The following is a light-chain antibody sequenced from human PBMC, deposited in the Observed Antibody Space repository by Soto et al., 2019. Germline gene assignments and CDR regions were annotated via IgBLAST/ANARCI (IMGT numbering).Light chain of an antibody. J-gene: IGKJ2*01. V-gene: IGKV1-5*03. CDR3: QQYNSYPYT. CDR1: QSISSW. CDR2: KAS. Sequence: DIKMTQSPSTLSASVGDRVTITCRASQSISSWLAWYQQKPGKAHKLLIYKASSLESGVPSTFSGSGSGTEFTLTISSLQPDDFATYYCQQYNSYPYTFGQGTKLEIK.